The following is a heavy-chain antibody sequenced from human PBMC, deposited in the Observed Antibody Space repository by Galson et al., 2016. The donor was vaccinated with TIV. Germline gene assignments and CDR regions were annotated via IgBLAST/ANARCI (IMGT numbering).Heavy chain of an antibody. CDR2: IYQSGGT. J-gene: IGHJ3*02. D-gene: IGHD3-16*01. CDR3: ARHFILMGELDALDT. Sequence: ETLSLTCVVSGFSINSGHYWGWMRQPPGKGLEWIGSIYQSGGTYRNPSLKSRVTISVDTSKNQFSLRLTSVTAADTAVYYCARHFILMGELDALDTWGQGTMVTVAP. CDR1: GFSINSGHY. V-gene: IGHV4-38-2*01.